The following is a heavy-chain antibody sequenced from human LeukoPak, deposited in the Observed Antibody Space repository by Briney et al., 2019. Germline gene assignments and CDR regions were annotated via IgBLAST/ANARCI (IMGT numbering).Heavy chain of an antibody. CDR2: IYYSGST. D-gene: IGHD5-12*01. CDR1: GGSISRYY. J-gene: IGHJ4*02. V-gene: IGHV4-59*01. CDR3: ARGSTSVATIPGDY. Sequence: PSETLSLTCTVSGGSISRYYWSWIRQPPGKGLEWIGYIYYSGSTNYNPSLKSRVTISVDTSKYQFSLKLTSVTAADTSVYYCARGSTSVATIPGDYWGQGTLVTVSS.